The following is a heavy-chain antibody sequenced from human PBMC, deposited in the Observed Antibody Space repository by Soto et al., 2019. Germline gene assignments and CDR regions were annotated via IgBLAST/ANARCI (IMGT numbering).Heavy chain of an antibody. Sequence: PSETLSLTCTVSGGSINDYYWSWIRQPPGKGLEWIGYMYYSGSTNYNPSLKSRVTILVDAPKNEYSLRLSSVSAADTAVYYCARDGDGRMTTNPYYYNGMDVWGPGTTVTVS. CDR3: ARDGDGRMTTNPYYYNGMDV. J-gene: IGHJ6*02. V-gene: IGHV4-59*01. CDR1: GGSINDYY. D-gene: IGHD4-4*01. CDR2: MYYSGST.